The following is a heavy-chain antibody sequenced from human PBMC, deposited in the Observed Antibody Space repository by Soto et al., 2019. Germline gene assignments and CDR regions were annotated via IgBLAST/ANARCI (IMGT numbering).Heavy chain of an antibody. V-gene: IGHV3-72*01. J-gene: IGHJ4*02. D-gene: IGHD1-20*01. CDR1: GFTFSDHY. CDR2: SRDKGNSCST. CDR3: ARSITGTTSFDV. Sequence: EVQLVESGGDLVQPGGSLRLSCAASGFTFSDHYIDWVRQAPGKGLEWVGGSRDKGNSCSTEYAAAVKGRFTISRDASKNSLYLQMNSLKTEDTALYYCARSITGTTSFDVWGQGTLVTVSS.